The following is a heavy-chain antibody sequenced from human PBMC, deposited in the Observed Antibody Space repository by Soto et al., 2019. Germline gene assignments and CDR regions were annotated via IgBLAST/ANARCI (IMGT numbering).Heavy chain of an antibody. CDR2: ISGSGGST. CDR1: GFTFSSYA. D-gene: IGHD6-6*01. CDR3: AKNNPYSSSIVAFDP. V-gene: IGHV3-23*01. J-gene: IGHJ5*02. Sequence: EVQLSESGGGLVQPGGSLRLSCAASGFTFSSYAMSWVRQAPGKGLEWVSAISGSGGSTYYADSVKGRFTIPRDNSKNTRCLQRTSLRAEDRAVYYGAKNNPYSSSIVAFDPWGQGTLVTVSS.